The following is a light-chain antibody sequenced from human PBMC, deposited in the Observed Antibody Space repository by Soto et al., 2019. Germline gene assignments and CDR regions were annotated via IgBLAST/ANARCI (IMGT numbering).Light chain of an antibody. V-gene: IGKV4-1*01. CDR2: WAS. J-gene: IGKJ5*01. Sequence: DIVMTQSPDSLAVSLGARATINCKSSQSVLYSSNNKNYIAWYQQKPGQPPKLLIYWASTRDSGVPDRFSGSGSATDFTLTISSLQAEDVADYYFQQYYITPRTFGQGTRLEIK. CDR3: QQYYITPRT. CDR1: QSVLYSSNNKNY.